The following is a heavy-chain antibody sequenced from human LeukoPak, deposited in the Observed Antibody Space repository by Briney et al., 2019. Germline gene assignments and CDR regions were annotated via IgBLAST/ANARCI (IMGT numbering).Heavy chain of an antibody. CDR2: LYSSGST. Sequence: SQTLSLTCTVSGGSISGGDYYWSWIRQPPGKGLEWIGFLYSSGSTYYNPSLKSRLTISVDTSKNQFSLRLSSVTAADTAVYYCARDQGYSYGAFDFWGQGALVTVSS. D-gene: IGHD5-18*01. CDR3: ARDQGYSYGAFDF. V-gene: IGHV4-30-4*01. CDR1: GGSISGGDYY. J-gene: IGHJ4*02.